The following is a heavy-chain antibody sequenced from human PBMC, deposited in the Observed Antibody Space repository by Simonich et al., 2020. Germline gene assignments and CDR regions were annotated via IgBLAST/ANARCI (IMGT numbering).Heavy chain of an antibody. CDR2: THPHRGGK. D-gene: IGHD6-6*01. CDR1: GYTFTGYY. Sequence: QVQLVQSGAEVKKPGASVKVSCKASGYTFTGYYMHWVGQAPGQGLEWMGWTHPHRGGKHDAQKFQGRGTMTRDPSISQAYMELSRLRSDDTAVYYCARDRAARYYYYYYMDVWGKGTTVTVSS. CDR3: ARDRAARYYYYYYMDV. J-gene: IGHJ6*03. V-gene: IGHV1-2*02.